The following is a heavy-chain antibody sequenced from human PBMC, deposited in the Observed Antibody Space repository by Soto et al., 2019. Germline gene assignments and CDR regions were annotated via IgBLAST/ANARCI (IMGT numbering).Heavy chain of an antibody. CDR3: ARDTRFDDYVWGSYRYPAYFDY. CDR2: IYYSGST. CDR1: GGSISSGDYY. J-gene: IGHJ4*02. Sequence: SETLSLTCTVSGGSISSGDYYWSWIRQPPGKGLEWIGYIYYSGSTYYNPSLKSRVTISVDTSKNQFSLKLSSVTAADTAVYYCARDTRFDDYVWGSYRYPAYFDYWRQRTLVTVPS. D-gene: IGHD3-16*02. V-gene: IGHV4-30-4*01.